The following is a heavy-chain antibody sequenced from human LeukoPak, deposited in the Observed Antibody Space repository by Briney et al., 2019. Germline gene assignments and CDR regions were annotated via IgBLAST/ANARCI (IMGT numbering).Heavy chain of an antibody. V-gene: IGHV4-39*01. D-gene: IGHD3-3*01. J-gene: IGHJ5*02. CDR1: GGSISSSSYY. Sequence: SETLSLTCTVSGGSISSSSYYWGWIRQPPGEGLEWIGSIYYSGSTYYNPSLKSRVTISVDTSKNQFSLKLSSVTAADTAVYYWARHAGFLEWLLADNWFDPWGQGTLVTVSS. CDR3: ARHAGFLEWLLADNWFDP. CDR2: IYYSGST.